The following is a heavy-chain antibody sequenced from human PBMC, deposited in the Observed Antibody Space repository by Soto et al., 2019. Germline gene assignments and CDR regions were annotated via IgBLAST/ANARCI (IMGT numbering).Heavy chain of an antibody. Sequence: QVQLQESGPGLVKPSQTLSLTCTVSGGSISSGGYYWSWIRQHPGKGLEWIGYIYYSGSTNYNPSLKSRVTISVDTSKNQFSLELSSVTAADTAVYYCARDGGLGLIYNFDYWGQGTLVTVSS. CDR1: GGSISSGGYY. CDR2: IYYSGST. CDR3: ARDGGLGLIYNFDY. J-gene: IGHJ4*02. V-gene: IGHV4-31*03. D-gene: IGHD3-16*01.